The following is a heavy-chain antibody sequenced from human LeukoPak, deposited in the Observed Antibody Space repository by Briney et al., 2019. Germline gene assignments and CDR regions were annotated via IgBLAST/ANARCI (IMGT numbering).Heavy chain of an antibody. CDR1: GFTFSSYT. D-gene: IGHD3-22*01. V-gene: IGHV3-48*04. J-gene: IGHJ4*02. CDR3: ARVLSSGYSPFDY. Sequence: GGSLRLSCAASGFTFSSYTINWVRQAPEKGLEWVSHITSSGATIYYADSVKGRFTISRDNAKNSLSLQMNSLRAEDTGVYFCARVLSSGYSPFDYWGQGILVTVSS. CDR2: ITSSGATI.